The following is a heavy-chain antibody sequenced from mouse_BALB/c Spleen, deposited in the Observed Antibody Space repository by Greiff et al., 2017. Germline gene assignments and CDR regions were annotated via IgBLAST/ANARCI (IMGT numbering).Heavy chain of an antibody. J-gene: IGHJ2*01. D-gene: IGHD2-14*01. CDR3: ARGYPILGFDY. V-gene: IGHV1-14*01. Sequence: EVKLMESGPELVKPGASVKMSCKASGYTFTSYVMHWVKQKPGQGLEWIGYINPYNDGTKYNEKFKGKATLTSDKSSSTAYMELSSLTSEDSAVYYCARGYPILGFDYGGQGTTLTVSS. CDR2: INPYNDGT. CDR1: GYTFTSYV.